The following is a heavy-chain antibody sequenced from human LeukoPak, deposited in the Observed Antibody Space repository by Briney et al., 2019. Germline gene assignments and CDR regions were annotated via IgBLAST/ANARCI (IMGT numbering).Heavy chain of an antibody. D-gene: IGHD4-17*01. V-gene: IGHV5-51*01. CDR2: IYPGDSDT. J-gene: IGHJ6*02. CDR3: AIPTASNYYGMDV. CDR1: GYSFTSYW. Sequence: GESLKISCKGSGYSFTSYWIGWVRQMPGKGLEWMGIIYPGDSDTRYSPSFQGQVTISADKSISTAYLQWSSLKASDTAMYYCAIPTASNYYGMDVWGQGTTVTVSS.